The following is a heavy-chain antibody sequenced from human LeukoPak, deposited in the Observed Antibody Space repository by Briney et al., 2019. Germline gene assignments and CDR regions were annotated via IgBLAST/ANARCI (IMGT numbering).Heavy chain of an antibody. J-gene: IGHJ4*02. CDR1: GGSISSSSYY. CDR3: ASYDILTGYYGVY. V-gene: IGHV4-39*01. CDR2: IYYSGST. Sequence: SETQSLTCTVSGGSISSSSYYWGWIRQPPGKGLEWIGSIYYSGSTYYNPSLKSRVTISVDTSKNQFSLKLSSVTAADTAVYYCASYDILTGYYGVYWGQGTLVTVSS. D-gene: IGHD3-9*01.